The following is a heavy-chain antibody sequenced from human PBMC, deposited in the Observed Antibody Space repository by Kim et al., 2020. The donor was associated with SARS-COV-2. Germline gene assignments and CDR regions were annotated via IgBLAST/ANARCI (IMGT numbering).Heavy chain of an antibody. CDR2: ISGSGGST. J-gene: IGHJ3*02. D-gene: IGHD3-9*01. Sequence: GGSLRLSCAASGFTFSSYAMSWVRQAPGKGLEWVSAISGSGGSTYYADSVKGRFTISRDNSKNTLYLQMNSLRAEDTAVYYCAKDLDRVLYFDRLGGIFDIWGQGTMVTVSS. V-gene: IGHV3-23*01. CDR1: GFTFSSYA. CDR3: AKDLDRVLYFDRLGGIFDI.